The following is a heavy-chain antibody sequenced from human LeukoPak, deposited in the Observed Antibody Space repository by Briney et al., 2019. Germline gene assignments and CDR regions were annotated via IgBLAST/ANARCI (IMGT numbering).Heavy chain of an antibody. CDR3: AKDAQRAFDYSNSLEH. CDR1: AFTFTHFG. CDR2: IWSDAPNQ. D-gene: IGHD4-11*01. V-gene: IGHV3-33*06. Sequence: GGSLRLSCETSAFTFTHFGMHWVRQAPGKGREWVAVIWSDAPNQYYADSVKGRFTISRDNFRRTVSLEMNSLRAEDTAVYYCAKDAQRAFDYSNSLEHWGQGSLFIVSS. J-gene: IGHJ4*02.